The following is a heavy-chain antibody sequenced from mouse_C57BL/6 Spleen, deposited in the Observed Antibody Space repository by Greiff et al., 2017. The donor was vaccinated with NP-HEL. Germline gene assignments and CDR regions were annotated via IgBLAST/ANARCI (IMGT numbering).Heavy chain of an antibody. D-gene: IGHD1-1*01. CDR2: IDPEDGDT. Sequence: EVQLQQSGAELVRPGASVKLSCTASGFNIKDYYMHWVKQRPEQGLEWIGRIDPEDGDTEYAPKFQGKATMTADKSSNTAYLQLSSMTAEDTAVYYCTTGYYGSSPYFDYWGQGTTLTVSS. CDR1: GFNIKDYY. V-gene: IGHV14-1*01. J-gene: IGHJ2*01. CDR3: TTGYYGSSPYFDY.